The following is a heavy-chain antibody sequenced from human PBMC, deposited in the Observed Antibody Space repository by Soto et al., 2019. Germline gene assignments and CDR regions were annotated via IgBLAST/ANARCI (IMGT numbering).Heavy chain of an antibody. D-gene: IGHD3-16*01. V-gene: IGHV4-59*01. CDR2: ISYSGST. CDR3: ARVWGYYFDY. CDR1: GGSISSYY. Sequence: SETLSLTCTVSGGSISSYYWNWIRQPPGKGLEWIGYISYSGSTNYNPSLKSRVTISVDTSKNQFSLKLSSVTAADTAVYYCARVWGYYFDYWGQGTLVTVSS. J-gene: IGHJ4*02.